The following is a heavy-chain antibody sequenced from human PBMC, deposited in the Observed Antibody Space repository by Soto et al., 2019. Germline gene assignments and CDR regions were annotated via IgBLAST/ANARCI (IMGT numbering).Heavy chain of an antibody. D-gene: IGHD3-10*01. CDR2: ISAGGAST. J-gene: IGHJ4*02. CDR1: GFTFSSYA. CDR3: ARDRWFGGLDAAFDH. V-gene: IGHV3-23*01. Sequence: GESLKISCAASGFTFSSYAMSWVRQAPVKGLEWVSGISAGGASTFYADSVKGRFTISRDNSKNMLYLQMNSLRDEDTAVYYCARDRWFGGLDAAFDHWVQGTLVTV.